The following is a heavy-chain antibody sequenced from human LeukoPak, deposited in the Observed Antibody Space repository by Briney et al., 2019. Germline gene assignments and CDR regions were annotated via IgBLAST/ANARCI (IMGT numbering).Heavy chain of an antibody. CDR2: IKQDGSEK. CDR3: ARGGTDILLEPPAIPFDY. Sequence: GGSLRLSCAASGFTFSSYRMNWVRQAPGKGLEWVANIKQDGSEKYYVDSVKGRFTISRDNAKNSLFLQMNSLRADDTAVYYCARGGTDILLEPPAIPFDYWGQGALVTVSS. D-gene: IGHD2-8*01. J-gene: IGHJ4*02. V-gene: IGHV3-7*04. CDR1: GFTFSSYR.